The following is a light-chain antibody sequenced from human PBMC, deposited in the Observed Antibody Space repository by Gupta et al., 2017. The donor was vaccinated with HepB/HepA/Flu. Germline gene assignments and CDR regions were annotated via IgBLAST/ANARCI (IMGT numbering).Light chain of an antibody. V-gene: IGKV1-39*01. CDR2: AAS. J-gene: IGKJ1*01. CDR1: QSSSSY. CDR3: KQSKSNPWT. Sequence: DIQMPQSTSSLSASVGDRVTITCRASQSSSSYLNWYQQKPGQVPKPLIYAASSLQSGVPSRFSGSGSGTDFTLKISRLETEDVATYYCKQSKSNPWTFGQGTXVEIK.